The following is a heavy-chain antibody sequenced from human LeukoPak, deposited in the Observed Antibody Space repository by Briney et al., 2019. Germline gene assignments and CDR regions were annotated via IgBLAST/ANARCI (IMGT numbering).Heavy chain of an antibody. Sequence: PGRSLRLSCAASGFTFSSYGMHWVRQAPGKGQEWVAVIWYDGSNKYYADSVKGRFTISRDNSKNTLYLQMNSLRAEDTAVYYCARVDYSYGYFDYWGQGTLVTVSS. D-gene: IGHD5-18*01. V-gene: IGHV3-33*01. J-gene: IGHJ4*02. CDR1: GFTFSSYG. CDR3: ARVDYSYGYFDY. CDR2: IWYDGSNK.